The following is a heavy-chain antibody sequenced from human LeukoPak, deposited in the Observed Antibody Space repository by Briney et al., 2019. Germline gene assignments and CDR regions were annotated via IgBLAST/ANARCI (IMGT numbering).Heavy chain of an antibody. D-gene: IGHD3-22*01. CDR1: GGSFSGYY. V-gene: IGHV4-34*01. J-gene: IGHJ3*02. CDR2: INHSGST. CDR3: TRGRKDRGITMIVVVTKARGAFDI. Sequence: SETPSLTCAVYGGSFSGYYWSWIRQPPGKGQEWIGEINHSGSTNYNPSLKSRVTISVDTSKNQFSLKLSSVTAADTAVYYCTRGRKDRGITMIVVVTKARGAFDIWGQGTMVTVSS.